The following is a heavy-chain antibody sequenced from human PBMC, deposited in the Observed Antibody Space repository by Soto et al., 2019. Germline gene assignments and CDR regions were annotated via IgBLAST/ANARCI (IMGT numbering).Heavy chain of an antibody. Sequence: LRLSCAASGFKFSNYWMSWVRQAPGKGLEWVGNIKHDTSETHYADSVKGRFTITRDNIKNFLFLQMNGLRADDTASYYCARDGLLFSGPYRPSRFDYWGLGTLVTVSS. CDR3: ARDGLLFSGPYRPSRFDY. D-gene: IGHD3-16*02. CDR2: IKHDTSET. V-gene: IGHV3-7*03. J-gene: IGHJ4*02. CDR1: GFKFSNYW.